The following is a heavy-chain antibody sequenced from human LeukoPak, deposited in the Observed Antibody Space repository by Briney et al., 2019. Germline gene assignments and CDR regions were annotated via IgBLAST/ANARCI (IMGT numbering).Heavy chain of an antibody. CDR2: INPNSGGT. D-gene: IGHD2-2*01. J-gene: IGHJ5*02. CDR1: GYTFTGYY. V-gene: IGHV1-2*02. CDR3: ARDLEPAAPNWFDP. Sequence: ASVKVSCKASGYTFTGYYIHWVRQAPGQGLEWMGWINPNSGGTNYAQKFQGRVTMTRDTSISTAYMELSRLRSDDTAVYYCARDLEPAAPNWFDPWGQGTLVTVSS.